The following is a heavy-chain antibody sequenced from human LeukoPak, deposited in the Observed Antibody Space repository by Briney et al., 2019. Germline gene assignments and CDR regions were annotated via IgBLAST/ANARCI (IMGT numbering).Heavy chain of an antibody. CDR1: GFTFRGLS. D-gene: IGHD6-25*01. J-gene: IGHJ4*02. V-gene: IGHV3-30*18. Sequence: GGSLRLSCAASGFTFRGLSMHWVRQAPGKGLEWVAVISFDGSHQYYGDSVKGRFAISRDNSKNTLYLQMSSLRPEDTAVYYCAKDLGLSGPVFDYWGQGTLVSVSS. CDR3: AKDLGLSGPVFDY. CDR2: ISFDGSHQ.